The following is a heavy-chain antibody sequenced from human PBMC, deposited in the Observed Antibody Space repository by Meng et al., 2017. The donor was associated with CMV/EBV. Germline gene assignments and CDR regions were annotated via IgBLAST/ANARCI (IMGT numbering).Heavy chain of an antibody. J-gene: IGHJ6*02. D-gene: IGHD6-6*01. CDR2: IYYSGST. CDR3: ARDGSSSVYYYYGMDV. CDR1: GGSISSSSYY. V-gene: IGHV4-39*07. Sequence: SETLSLTCTVSGGSISSSSYYWGWIRQPPGKGLEWIGSIYYSGSTYYNPSLKSRVTISVDTSKSQFSLKLSSVTAADTAVYYCARDGSSSVYYYYGMDVWGQGTTVTVSS.